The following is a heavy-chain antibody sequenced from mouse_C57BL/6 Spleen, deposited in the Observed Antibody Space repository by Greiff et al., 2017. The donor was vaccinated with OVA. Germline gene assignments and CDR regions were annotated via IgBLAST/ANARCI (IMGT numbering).Heavy chain of an antibody. CDR2: ISDGGSYT. CDR3: AREYYGSSSLDY. J-gene: IGHJ2*01. V-gene: IGHV5-4*01. Sequence: EVHLVESGGGLVKPGGSLKLSCAASGFTFSSYAMSWVRQTPEKRLEWVATISDGGSYTYYPDNVKGRFTISRDNAKNNLYLQMSHLKSEDTAMYYCAREYYGSSSLDYWGQGTTLTVSS. CDR1: GFTFSSYA. D-gene: IGHD1-1*01.